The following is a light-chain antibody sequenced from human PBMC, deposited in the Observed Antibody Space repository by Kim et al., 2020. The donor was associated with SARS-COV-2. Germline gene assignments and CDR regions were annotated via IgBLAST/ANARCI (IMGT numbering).Light chain of an antibody. CDR2: EVS. CDR1: SRDVGSYNL. V-gene: IGLV2-23*02. CDR3: CSYAGSSTFVV. Sequence: QSITISCTGTSRDVGSYNLGSWYQQHPGKAPKLMIYEVSKRPSGVSNRFSGSKSGNTASLTISGLQAEDEADYYCCSYAGSSTFVVFGGGTQLTVL. J-gene: IGLJ2*01.